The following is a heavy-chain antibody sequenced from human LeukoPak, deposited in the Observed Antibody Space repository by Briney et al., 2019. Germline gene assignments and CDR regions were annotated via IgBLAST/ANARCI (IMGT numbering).Heavy chain of an antibody. J-gene: IGHJ4*02. CDR2: ISSDGGNT. CDR1: GFTFSSYW. Sequence: PGGSLRLSCAASGFTFSSYWMHWVRQAPGKGLVWVSRISSDGGNTVYADSVKGRFTISRDNANDTLYLQMNSLRAEDTAVYYCARGGRITMIVVVITLFDYWGQGTLVTVSS. V-gene: IGHV3-74*01. CDR3: ARGGRITMIVVVITLFDY. D-gene: IGHD3-22*01.